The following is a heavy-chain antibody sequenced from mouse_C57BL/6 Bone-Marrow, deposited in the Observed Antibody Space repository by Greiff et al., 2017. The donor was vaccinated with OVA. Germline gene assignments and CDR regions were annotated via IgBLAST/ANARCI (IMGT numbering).Heavy chain of an antibody. CDR1: GYTFTSYT. CDR3: AEGYDAWFAY. Sequence: VQLQESGAELARPGASVKMSCKASGYTFTSYTMHWVKQRPGQGLEWIGYINPSSGYTKYNQKFKDKATLTADKSSSTAYMQLSSLTSEDSAVYYCAEGYDAWFAYWGQGTLVTVSA. J-gene: IGHJ3*01. CDR2: INPSSGYT. D-gene: IGHD2-2*01. V-gene: IGHV1-4*01.